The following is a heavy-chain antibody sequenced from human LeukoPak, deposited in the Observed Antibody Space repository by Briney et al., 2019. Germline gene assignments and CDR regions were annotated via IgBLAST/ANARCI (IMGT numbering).Heavy chain of an antibody. CDR3: VRLGFCSGVGCYWDPSYNL. Sequence: GGSLRLSCAASGFTFSDHYMDWVRQVPGKGLEWVASLTGSGQTTQYAGFARGRFTISRDNSKNTLYLHMNSLNAEHTAVYYCVRLGFCSGVGCYWDPSYNLWGRGTLVTVSS. D-gene: IGHD2-8*02. J-gene: IGHJ2*01. CDR1: GFTFSDHY. CDR2: TGSGQTT. V-gene: IGHV3-69-1*01.